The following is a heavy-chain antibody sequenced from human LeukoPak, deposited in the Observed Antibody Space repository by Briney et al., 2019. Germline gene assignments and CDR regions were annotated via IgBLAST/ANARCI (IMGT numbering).Heavy chain of an antibody. V-gene: IGHV5-51*01. J-gene: IGHJ6*02. CDR1: GYSFTSYW. CDR3: ARGPTTVTTRIYYYYYGMDV. D-gene: IGHD4-17*01. CDR2: IYPGDSDT. Sequence: GESLKISCKGSGYSFTSYWIGWVRQMPGKGLEWMGIIYPGDSDTRYSPSFQGQVTISADKSISTAYLQWSSLKASDTAMYYCARGPTTVTTRIYYYYYGMDVWGQGTTVTVSS.